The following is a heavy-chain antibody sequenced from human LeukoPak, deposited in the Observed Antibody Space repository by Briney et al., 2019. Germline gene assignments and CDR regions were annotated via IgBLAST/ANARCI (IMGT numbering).Heavy chain of an antibody. Sequence: SETLSLTCAVYGGSSSGYYWSWIRQPPGKGLEWIGYIYYSGSTNYNPPLKSRVTISVDTSKNQFSLKLSSVTAADTAVYYCARDLRGRDGYNKFDAFDIWGQGTMVTVSS. D-gene: IGHD5-24*01. V-gene: IGHV4-59*01. CDR2: IYYSGST. CDR3: ARDLRGRDGYNKFDAFDI. J-gene: IGHJ3*02. CDR1: GGSSSGYY.